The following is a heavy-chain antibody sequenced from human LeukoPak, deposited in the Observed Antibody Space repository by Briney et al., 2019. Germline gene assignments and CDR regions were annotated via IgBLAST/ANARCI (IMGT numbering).Heavy chain of an antibody. CDR3: ATGAASIGWLSHDH. Sequence: GGSLRLSCAASGFTFSSFSMSWVRQTPGKGLEWVSDISASASFTKYADSVKGRFIISRDNSKNTLFLQMNSLTAEDTAVYYCATGAASIGWLSHDHWGQGTLVTVSS. V-gene: IGHV3-23*01. J-gene: IGHJ4*02. D-gene: IGHD2-15*01. CDR1: GFTFSSFS. CDR2: ISASASFT.